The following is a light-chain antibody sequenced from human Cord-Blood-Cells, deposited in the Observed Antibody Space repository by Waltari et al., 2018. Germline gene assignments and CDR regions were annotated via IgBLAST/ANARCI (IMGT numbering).Light chain of an antibody. CDR1: SSDVGGYHY. CDR2: DVS. V-gene: IGLV2-14*01. J-gene: IGLJ1*01. Sequence: QSALTQPASVSGSPGQSITIPCTGTSSDVGGYHYVSWYQQPPGKAPKLMIYDVSNRPSGVSNRFSGSKSGNTASLTISGLQAEDEADYYCSSYTSSSTLVFGTGTKVTVL. CDR3: SSYTSSSTLV.